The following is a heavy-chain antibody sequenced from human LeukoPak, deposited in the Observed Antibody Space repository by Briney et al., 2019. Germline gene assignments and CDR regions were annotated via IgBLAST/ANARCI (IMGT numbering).Heavy chain of an antibody. CDR1: GFNFSFYA. J-gene: IGHJ5*02. D-gene: IGHD6-6*01. CDR3: AKDGGYSSSSGWFDP. CDR2: IRGSGTIT. Sequence: GGSLRVSCAASGFNFSFYAMTWVRQAPGKGLEWVSGIRGSGTITCYADSVKGRFTISRDNSKNTLYLQMNSLRAEDTAVYYCAKDGGYSSSSGWFDPWGQGTLVTVSS. V-gene: IGHV3-23*01.